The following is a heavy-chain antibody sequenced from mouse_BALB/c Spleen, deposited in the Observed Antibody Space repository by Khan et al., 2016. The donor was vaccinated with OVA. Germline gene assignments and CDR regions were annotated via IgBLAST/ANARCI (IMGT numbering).Heavy chain of an antibody. CDR2: ISYDGSN. Sequence: EVELVESGPGLVKPSQSLSLTCSVTGYSITSGYYWNWIRQFPGNKLEWMGYISYDGSNNYNPSLKNRISITRDTSKNQFFLKLNSVTTEDTATYYCARDRIYYDYYFDYWGQGTTLTVSS. CDR3: ARDRIYYDYYFDY. V-gene: IGHV3-6*02. J-gene: IGHJ2*01. D-gene: IGHD2-4*01. CDR1: GYSITSGYY.